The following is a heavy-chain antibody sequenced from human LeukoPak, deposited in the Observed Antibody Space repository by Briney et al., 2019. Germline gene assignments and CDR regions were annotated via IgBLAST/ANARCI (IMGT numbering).Heavy chain of an antibody. CDR2: MNIDGSEK. V-gene: IGHV3-7*01. CDR1: GFTFSNYW. Sequence: GGSLRLSCAASGFTFSNYWMGWVRQAPGKRLEWVANMNIDGSEKYYADSVKGRFSISRDNARNSVYLQMASLRVEDTAVYYCARANNSSWHNWGQGTLVTVAS. J-gene: IGHJ4*02. D-gene: IGHD6-13*01. CDR3: ARANNSSWHN.